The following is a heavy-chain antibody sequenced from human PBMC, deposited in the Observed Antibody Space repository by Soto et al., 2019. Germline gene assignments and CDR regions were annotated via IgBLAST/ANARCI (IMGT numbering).Heavy chain of an antibody. D-gene: IGHD2-15*01. Sequence: QLQLQESGSGLVKPSQTLSLTCAVSGGSISSGGYSWSWIRQPPGKGLEWIGYIYPSGSTYYNPSLKSRVTISVDRSENQFSLELSSVTAADTAVYYCARVVVAAPYYFDYWGQRTIVTVSS. CDR3: ARVVVAAPYYFDY. CDR1: GGSISSGGYS. CDR2: IYPSGST. V-gene: IGHV4-30-2*01. J-gene: IGHJ4*02.